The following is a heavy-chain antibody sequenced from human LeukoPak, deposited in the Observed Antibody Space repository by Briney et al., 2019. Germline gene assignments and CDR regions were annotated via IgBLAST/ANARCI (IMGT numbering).Heavy chain of an antibody. D-gene: IGHD2-21*01. Sequence: SETLSITCAVYGGSFSGYYWSWIRQPPGKGLEWIGEINHSGSTNYNPSLKSRVTISVDTSKNQFSLELSSVTAADTAVYYCARGHRFDPWGQGTLVTISS. J-gene: IGHJ5*02. CDR2: INHSGST. CDR3: ARGHRFDP. CDR1: GGSFSGYY. V-gene: IGHV4-34*01.